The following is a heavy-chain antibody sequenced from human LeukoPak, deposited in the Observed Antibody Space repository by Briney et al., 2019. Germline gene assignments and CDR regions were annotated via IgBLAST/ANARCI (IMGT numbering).Heavy chain of an antibody. D-gene: IGHD3-10*01. CDR3: ARLYDDGSGPNWFDP. CDR2: IYYSGST. CDR1: GGSISSYY. V-gene: IGHV4-59*08. J-gene: IGHJ5*02. Sequence: PSETLSLTCTVSGGSISSYYWSWIRQPPGKGLEWIGYIYYSGSTNYNPSLKSRVTISVDTSENQFSLKLSSVTAADTAVYYCARLYDDGSGPNWFDPWGQGTLVTVSS.